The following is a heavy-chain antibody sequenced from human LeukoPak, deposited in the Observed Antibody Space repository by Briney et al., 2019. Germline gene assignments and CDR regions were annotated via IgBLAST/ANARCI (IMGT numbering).Heavy chain of an antibody. J-gene: IGHJ4*02. CDR3: ARRAGSYYF. Sequence: SETLSLTCAVYGGSFSGYHWSWIRQPPGKGLEWIGEINHSGSTNYNPSLKSRVTISVDTSKNQFSLKLSSVTAADTAVYYCARRAGSYYFWGQGTLVTVSS. D-gene: IGHD1-26*01. V-gene: IGHV4-34*01. CDR1: GGSFSGYH. CDR2: INHSGST.